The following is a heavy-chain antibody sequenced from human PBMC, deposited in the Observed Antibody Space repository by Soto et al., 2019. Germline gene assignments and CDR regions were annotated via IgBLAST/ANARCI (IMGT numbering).Heavy chain of an antibody. D-gene: IGHD6-19*01. J-gene: IGHJ4*02. CDR3: ARVESLFLLVAGTI. V-gene: IGHV1-3*01. CDR2: INAGNGNT. Sequence: EASVKVSCKASGYTFTSYAMHWVRQAPGQRLEWMGWINAGNGNTKYSQKFQGRVTITRDTSASTAYMELSSLRSEDTAVYYCARVESLFLLVAGTIWRQGTLVTVSS. CDR1: GYTFTSYA.